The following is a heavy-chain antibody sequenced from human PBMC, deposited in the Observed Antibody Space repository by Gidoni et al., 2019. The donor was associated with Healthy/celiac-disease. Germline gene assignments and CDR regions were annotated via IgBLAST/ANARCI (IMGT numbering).Heavy chain of an antibody. Sequence: QVQLVQSGAEVKKPGASVKVSCKASGYTFTGYSMHWVRQAPGQGLDWMGWIKPNRGGTNYAQKFQGRVTMTRDTSISTAYMELSRLRSDDTAVYYCARAEEYYFDYWGQGTLVTVSS. CDR1: GYTFTGYS. J-gene: IGHJ4*02. V-gene: IGHV1-2*02. CDR3: ARAEEYYFDY. CDR2: IKPNRGGT.